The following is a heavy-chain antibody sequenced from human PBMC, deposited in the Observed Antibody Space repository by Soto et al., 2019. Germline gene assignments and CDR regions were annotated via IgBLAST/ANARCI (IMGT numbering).Heavy chain of an antibody. V-gene: IGHV1-18*01. J-gene: IGHJ5*02. CDR3: ARADVVLMANASINWFDP. D-gene: IGHD2-8*01. CDR2: ISAYNGNT. CDR1: GYTFTSYG. Sequence: GASVKVSCKASGYTFTSYGISWVRQAPGQGLEWMGWISAYNGNTNYAQKLQGRVTMTTDTSTSTAYRKLRSLKSDDTAVYYCARADVVLMANASINWFDPWGQGTMGTVSS.